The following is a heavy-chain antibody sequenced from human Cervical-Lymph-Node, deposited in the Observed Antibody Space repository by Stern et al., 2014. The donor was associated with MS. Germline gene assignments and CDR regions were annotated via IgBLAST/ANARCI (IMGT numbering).Heavy chain of an antibody. J-gene: IGHJ4*02. CDR1: GSTLTDFF. Sequence: QVQLGQSGAEVKKTGASVKVSCKVSGSTLTDFFMHWVRQPPGKGLEWMGGFDPEDGETIYAQKFQGRVTMTEDTSTDTAYMELSSLRSDDTAVYYCATDYNYWGQGTLVTVSS. V-gene: IGHV1-24*01. CDR2: FDPEDGET. CDR3: ATDYNY. D-gene: IGHD3-10*01.